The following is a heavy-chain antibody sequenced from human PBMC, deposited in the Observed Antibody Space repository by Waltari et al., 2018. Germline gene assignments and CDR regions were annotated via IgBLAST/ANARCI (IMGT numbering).Heavy chain of an antibody. J-gene: IGHJ6*02. V-gene: IGHV3-21*01. CDR1: GFTFSSYR. CDR3: ARDRRDYYGSGSFPKSYYYYYGMDV. CDR2: ISSSSSYI. D-gene: IGHD3-10*01. Sequence: EVQLVESGGGLVKPGGSLRLSCAASGFTFSSYRMNWVRQAPGKGLEWVSSISSSSSYIYYADSGKGRFTISRDNAKNSLYLQMNSLRAEDTAVYYCARDRRDYYGSGSFPKSYYYYYGMDVWGQGTTVTVSS.